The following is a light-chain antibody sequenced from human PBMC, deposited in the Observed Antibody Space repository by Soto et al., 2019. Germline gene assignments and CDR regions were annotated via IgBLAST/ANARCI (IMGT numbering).Light chain of an antibody. J-gene: IGKJ1*01. CDR1: QSVSSSY. V-gene: IGKV3-20*01. CDR2: GAT. CDR3: QQYGSSPWT. Sequence: ETVLTQSPGTLSLSPGERATLSSRASQSVSSSYLAWYQQKPGQAPRLLIYGATSRATDIPDRFSGSGSGTDFTLTISRLEPEDFAVYYCQQYGSSPWTFGQGTKVDIK.